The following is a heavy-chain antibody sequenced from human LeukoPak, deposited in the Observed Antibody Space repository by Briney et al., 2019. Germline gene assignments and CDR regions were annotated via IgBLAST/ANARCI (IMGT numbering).Heavy chain of an antibody. Sequence: PSETLSLTCTVSGASISSGEYYWSWIRQPPGKGLEWIGCIYYSGSTYYNPSLKGRLTISVDTSKNQFSLKLSSVTAADTAVYYCAREHDYGDFVYWGQGTLVTVSS. CDR1: GASISSGEYY. CDR3: AREHDYGDFVY. J-gene: IGHJ4*02. CDR2: IYYSGST. D-gene: IGHD4-17*01. V-gene: IGHV4-30-4*01.